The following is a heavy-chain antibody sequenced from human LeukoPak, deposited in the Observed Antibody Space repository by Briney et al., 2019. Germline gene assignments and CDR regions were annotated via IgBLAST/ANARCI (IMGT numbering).Heavy chain of an antibody. CDR2: ISYDGSNK. CDR3: ARDAVLLWFGELVD. Sequence: GRSLRLSCAASGFTFSSYAMHWVRQAPGKGLEWVAVISYDGSNKYYADSVKGRFTISRDNSKNTLYLQMNSLRAEDTAVYYCARDAVLLWFGELVDWGRGTLVTVSS. V-gene: IGHV3-30*04. D-gene: IGHD3-10*01. CDR1: GFTFSSYA. J-gene: IGHJ4*02.